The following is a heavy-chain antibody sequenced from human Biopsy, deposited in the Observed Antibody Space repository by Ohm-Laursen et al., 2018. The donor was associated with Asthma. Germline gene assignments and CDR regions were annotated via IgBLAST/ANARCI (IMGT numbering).Heavy chain of an antibody. D-gene: IGHD3-16*01. Sequence: ASVKVSCKASGYTFTGYYMHRVRQAPGQGLEWMGRIDPNSGGTNYAQKFLGRVTMTRDTSVNTAFMVLSRLRSDDTAVYYCARIKIRIGAGTDRYFDLWGRGTLVTVSS. V-gene: IGHV1-2*06. CDR1: GYTFTGYY. J-gene: IGHJ2*01. CDR2: IDPNSGGT. CDR3: ARIKIRIGAGTDRYFDL.